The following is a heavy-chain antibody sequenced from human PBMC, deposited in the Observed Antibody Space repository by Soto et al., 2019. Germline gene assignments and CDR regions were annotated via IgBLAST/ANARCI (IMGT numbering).Heavy chain of an antibody. CDR1: GYTFTGYY. Sequence: ASVKVSCKASGYTFTGYYMHWVRQAPGQGLEWMGWINPNSGGTNYAQKFKGWVTMTRDTSSSTAYMELSRLRSDDTAVYYCARDRVITGSNPGKTYYYMDVWGKGTTVTVSS. J-gene: IGHJ6*03. V-gene: IGHV1-2*04. D-gene: IGHD1-20*01. CDR2: INPNSGGT. CDR3: ARDRVITGSNPGKTYYYMDV.